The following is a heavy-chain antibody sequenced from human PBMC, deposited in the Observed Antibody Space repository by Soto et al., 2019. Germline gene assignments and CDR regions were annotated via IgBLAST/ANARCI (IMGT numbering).Heavy chain of an antibody. J-gene: IGHJ5*02. CDR3: AKDLWDPVAGAFDP. CDR2: ISGSGDRT. D-gene: IGHD6-19*01. CDR1: GFTFNSYA. Sequence: GGSLRLSCAASGFTFNSYAMSWVRQAPGKGLEWVSAISGSGDRTFYADSVRGHFTISRDNSKNTLYLQMNSLRAEDTAVYYCAKDLWDPVAGAFDPWGQGTLVTVSS. V-gene: IGHV3-23*01.